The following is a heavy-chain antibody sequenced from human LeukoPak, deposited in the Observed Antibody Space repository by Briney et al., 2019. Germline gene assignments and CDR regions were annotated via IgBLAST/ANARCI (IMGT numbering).Heavy chain of an antibody. CDR1: GFTFSDSY. D-gene: IGHD3-22*01. CDR3: ATEPVQKYYDSSGYYNH. CDR2: ISSSGSTI. J-gene: IGHJ4*02. Sequence: GGSLRLSCAASGFTFSDSYMSWIRQAPGKGLEWVSYISSSGSTIYYADSVKGRFTISRDNAKNSLYLQMNSLRAEDTAVYYCATEPVQKYYDSSGYYNHWGQGTLVTVSS. V-gene: IGHV3-11*01.